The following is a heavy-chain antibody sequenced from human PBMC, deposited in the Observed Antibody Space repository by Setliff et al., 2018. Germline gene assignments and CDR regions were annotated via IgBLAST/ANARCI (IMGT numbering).Heavy chain of an antibody. J-gene: IGHJ4*02. V-gene: IGHV4-4*07. Sequence: SETLSLTCTVSGGSINSYYWSWIRQPAGKGLEWIGRVYTSETTNYNPSLKSRVTMSVDTSKNQFSLKLCSVTAADTAVYYCAKEASSGWYFDYWGQGTLVTVSS. CDR3: AKEASSGWYFDY. CDR2: VYTSETT. CDR1: GGSINSYY. D-gene: IGHD6-19*01.